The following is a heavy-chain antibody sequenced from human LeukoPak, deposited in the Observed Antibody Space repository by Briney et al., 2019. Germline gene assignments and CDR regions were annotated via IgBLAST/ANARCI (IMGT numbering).Heavy chain of an antibody. D-gene: IGHD4-17*01. Sequence: ASVKVSCKVSGYTLTELSMHWVRQAPGKGLEWMGGFDPEDGETIYAQKSQGRVTMTEDTSTDTAYMELSSLRSEDTAVYYCATVVYGDYYFDYWGQGTLVTVSS. CDR3: ATVVYGDYYFDY. CDR1: GYTLTELS. J-gene: IGHJ4*02. V-gene: IGHV1-24*01. CDR2: FDPEDGET.